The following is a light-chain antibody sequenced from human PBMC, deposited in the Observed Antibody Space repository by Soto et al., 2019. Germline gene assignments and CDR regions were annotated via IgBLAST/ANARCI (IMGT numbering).Light chain of an antibody. CDR2: DAS. CDR1: QSVSSS. Sequence: EIELTQSPATLSLSPGERATLSCRASQSVSSSLAWYQQKPGQAPRLLIYDASNRATGVPARFSGSGSGTDFTLTVSSLEPEDFALYYCQQRSNWPPEITFGQGTRLEIK. V-gene: IGKV3-11*01. J-gene: IGKJ5*01. CDR3: QQRSNWPPEIT.